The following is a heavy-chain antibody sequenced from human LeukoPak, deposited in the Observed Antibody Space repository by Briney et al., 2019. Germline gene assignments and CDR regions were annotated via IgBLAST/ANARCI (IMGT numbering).Heavy chain of an antibody. J-gene: IGHJ4*02. CDR2: TYYTGST. V-gene: IGHV4-39*01. CDR1: GGSVSSSLNY. Sequence: SETLSLTCTVSGGSVSSSLNYWGWIRQPPGKGLEWIGNTYYTGSTYSNPTLKSRVTMSVDTSKNQFSLKLSSVTAADTAVYYCARLTKGRSFDYIFDYWGQGTLLTVSS. CDR3: ARLTKGRSFDYIFDY. D-gene: IGHD3-9*01.